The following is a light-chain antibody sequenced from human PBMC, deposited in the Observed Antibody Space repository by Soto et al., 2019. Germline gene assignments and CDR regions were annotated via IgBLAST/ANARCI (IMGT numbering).Light chain of an antibody. V-gene: IGKV1-9*01. J-gene: IGKJ3*01. Sequence: DLQLTQSPSFLSASVGDRVTITCRASHGISTYAAWYQQKPGKAPELLIYEASTLQSGVPSRFSGGGSGTEFTLTVSSLQPEDFATYYCQQVNSYPFTFGPGTKVDIK. CDR2: EAS. CDR3: QQVNSYPFT. CDR1: HGISTY.